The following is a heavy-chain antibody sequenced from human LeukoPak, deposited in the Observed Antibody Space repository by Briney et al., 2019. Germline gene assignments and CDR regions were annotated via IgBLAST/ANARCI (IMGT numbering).Heavy chain of an antibody. CDR1: GGSISSYY. V-gene: IGHV4-4*07. J-gene: IGHJ5*02. Sequence: SETLSLTCTVSGGSISSYYWSWIRQPAGKGLEWIGRIYTSGSTNYNPSLKSRVTISVDKSKNQFSLKLSSATAADTAVYYCARIHYHDSSGYSDYGGYWFDPWGQGTLVTVSS. CDR3: ARIHYHDSSGYSDYGGYWFDP. CDR2: IYTSGST. D-gene: IGHD3-22*01.